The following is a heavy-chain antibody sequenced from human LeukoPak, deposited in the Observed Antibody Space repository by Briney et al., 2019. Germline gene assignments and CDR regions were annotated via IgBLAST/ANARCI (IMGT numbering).Heavy chain of an antibody. CDR3: ARGGIQVSGIDEFDY. V-gene: IGHV1-8*01. J-gene: IGHJ4*02. CDR2: MNPNSGNT. D-gene: IGHD6-19*01. CDR1: GYTFTSHD. Sequence: ASVKVSCKASGYTFTSHDINWVRQATGQGPEWMGWMNPNSGNTGYAPKFQGRVTMTRDTSKTTAYMELSSLRAEDTAVYYCARGGIQVSGIDEFDYWGQGTLVTVSS.